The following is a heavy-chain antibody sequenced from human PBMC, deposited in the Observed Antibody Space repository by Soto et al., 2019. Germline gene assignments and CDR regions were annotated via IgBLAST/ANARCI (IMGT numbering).Heavy chain of an antibody. J-gene: IGHJ3*02. Sequence: SETLSLTCSVSGASITSTTSYWGWIRQSPGKGLEYIGSMYYSGRTFHNPSLKSRDTISVDTSKNQFSLKLSSVAAADTAVYYCARVPIYYDSSGYYHYGTFDIWGQGTMVTVSS. D-gene: IGHD3-22*01. V-gene: IGHV4-39*07. CDR3: ARVPIYYDSSGYYHYGTFDI. CDR2: MYYSGRT. CDR1: GASITSTTSY.